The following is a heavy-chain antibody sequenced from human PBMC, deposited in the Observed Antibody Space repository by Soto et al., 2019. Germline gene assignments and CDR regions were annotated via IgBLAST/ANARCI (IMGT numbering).Heavy chain of an antibody. V-gene: IGHV3-23*01. D-gene: IGHD3-22*01. J-gene: IGHJ4*02. CDR3: AKRRYYDSSGYYYVKGGFDY. CDR1: GFTFSSYA. CDR2: ISGSGGST. Sequence: GGSLRLSCAASGFTFSSYAMSWVRQAPGKGLEWVSAISGSGGSTYYADSVKGRFTISRDNSKNTLYLQMNSLRAEDTAVYYCAKRRYYDSSGYYYVKGGFDYWGQGTLVTVSS.